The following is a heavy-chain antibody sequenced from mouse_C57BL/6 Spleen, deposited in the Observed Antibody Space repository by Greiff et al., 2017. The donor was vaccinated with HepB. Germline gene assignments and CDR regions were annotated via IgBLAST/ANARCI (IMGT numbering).Heavy chain of an antibody. CDR3: ASRVYDRGFAY. CDR1: GYTFTSYW. D-gene: IGHD2-3*01. V-gene: IGHV1-72*01. Sequence: QVQLQQPGAELVKPGASVKLSCKASGYTFTSYWMHWVKQRPGRGLEWIGSIDPNSGGTKYNEKFKSKTTLTVDKPSSTAYMQLSSLTSEDSAVYYCASRVYDRGFAYWGQGTLVTVSA. J-gene: IGHJ3*01. CDR2: IDPNSGGT.